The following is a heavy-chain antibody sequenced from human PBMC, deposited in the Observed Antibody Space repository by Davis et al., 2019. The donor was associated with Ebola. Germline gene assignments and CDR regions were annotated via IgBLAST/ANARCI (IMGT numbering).Heavy chain of an antibody. CDR2: IYHSGST. Sequence: SETLSLTCTVSGYSISSGYYWGWIRQPPGKGLEWIGSIYHSGSTYYNPSLKSRVTISVDTSKNQFSLKLSSVTAADTAVYYCARADDSSGYYYFLDYWGQGTQVIASS. V-gene: IGHV4-38-2*02. CDR1: GYSISSGYY. D-gene: IGHD3-22*01. CDR3: ARADDSSGYYYFLDY. J-gene: IGHJ4*02.